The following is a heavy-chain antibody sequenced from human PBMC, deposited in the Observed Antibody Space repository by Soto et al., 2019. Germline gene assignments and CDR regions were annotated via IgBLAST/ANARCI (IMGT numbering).Heavy chain of an antibody. CDR1: GGSISSSSYY. V-gene: IGHV4-61*05. J-gene: IGHJ4*02. D-gene: IGHD6-13*01. CDR2: IYHSGST. Sequence: SETLSLTCTVSGGSISSSSYYWSWIRQPPGKGLEWIGYIYHSGSTNYNPSLKSRVTISVDTSKNQFSLKLSSVTAADTAVYYCARTYSSSWSPFEYWGQGTLVTVSS. CDR3: ARTYSSSWSPFEY.